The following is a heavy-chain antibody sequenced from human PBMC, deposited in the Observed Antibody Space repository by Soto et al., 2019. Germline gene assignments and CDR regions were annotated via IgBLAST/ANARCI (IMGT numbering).Heavy chain of an antibody. CDR1: GGSFSGYY. V-gene: IGHV4-34*01. J-gene: IGHJ4*02. Sequence: SETLSLTCAVYGGSFSGYYWTWIRQPPGTGLEWIGEINHSGSTNYNPSLKSRVTISVDTSKNQFSLKLTSVTAADTAVYYCARDKLPGLFDYWGPGTQVTVSS. CDR2: INHSGST. CDR3: ARDKLPGLFDY.